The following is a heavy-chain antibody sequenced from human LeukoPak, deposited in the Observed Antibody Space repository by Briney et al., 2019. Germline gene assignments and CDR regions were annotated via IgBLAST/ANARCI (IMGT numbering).Heavy chain of an antibody. CDR1: GYTFTGYY. CDR2: INPNSGGT. J-gene: IGHJ4*02. V-gene: IGHV1-2*02. D-gene: IGHD3-9*01. CDR3: ARRRLDKLRYFDWSNGGGDY. Sequence: ASVKVSCKASGYTFTGYYMHWVRQAPGQGLEWMGWINPNSGGTNYAQKFQGRVTITADESTSTAYMELSSLRSEDTAVYYCARRRLDKLRYFDWSNGGGDYWGQGTLVTVSS.